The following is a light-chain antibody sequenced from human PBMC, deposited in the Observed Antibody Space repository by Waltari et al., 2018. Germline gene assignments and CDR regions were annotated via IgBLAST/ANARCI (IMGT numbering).Light chain of an antibody. V-gene: IGKV3-20*01. CDR2: GAS. J-gene: IGKJ2*01. CDR1: QRLTKYY. CDR3: QQYGSSIMYT. Sequence: EIVLTQSPGTLSLSPGETATLSCRASQRLTKYYLAWYQQKPGQAPRLLIYGASSRAAGIPDRFRGSGSGTDFTLTISRLEPEDFAMYYCQQYGSSIMYTFGQGTKLEIK.